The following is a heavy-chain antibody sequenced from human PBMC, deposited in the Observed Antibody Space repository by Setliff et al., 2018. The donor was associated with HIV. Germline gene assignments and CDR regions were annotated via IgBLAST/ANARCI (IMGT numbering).Heavy chain of an antibody. CDR2: VYYSGST. CDR3: ARDHCGGVCYSPDGFDV. Sequence: SETLSLTCSVSGDLSAYTWNWIRQSPGKGLEWIGYVYYSGSTNYNPSLKSRVTISVDRSKNQLSLNLTSVTAADTAVYYCARDHCGGVCYSPDGFDVWGQGTMVTVSS. J-gene: IGHJ3*01. CDR1: GDLSAYT. V-gene: IGHV4-59*12. D-gene: IGHD2-21*01.